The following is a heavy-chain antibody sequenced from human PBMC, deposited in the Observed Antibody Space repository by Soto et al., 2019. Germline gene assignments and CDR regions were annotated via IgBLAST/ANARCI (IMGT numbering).Heavy chain of an antibody. Sequence: SETLSLTCTVSGGSISSSSYYWGWIRQPPGKGLEWIGSIYYSGSTYYNPSLKSRVTISVDTSKNQFSLKLSSVTAADTAVYYCARQFRYYDILTGWTNFDYWGQGTLVTVS. CDR3: ARQFRYYDILTGWTNFDY. CDR2: IYYSGST. V-gene: IGHV4-39*01. D-gene: IGHD3-9*01. J-gene: IGHJ4*02. CDR1: GGSISSSSYY.